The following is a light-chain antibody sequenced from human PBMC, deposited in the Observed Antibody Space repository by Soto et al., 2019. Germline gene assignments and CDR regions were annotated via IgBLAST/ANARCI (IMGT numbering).Light chain of an antibody. V-gene: IGKV3-15*01. CDR2: GAS. Sequence: EIVMTQSPATLSVSPGERATLSCRASQSVGRNLARYQQKPGQAPRLLIYGASTRATGIPARFSGSGSGTEFTLTISSLQSEDFAIYSCQQHNHWPPLTFGGGTKVEIK. CDR3: QQHNHWPPLT. CDR1: QSVGRN. J-gene: IGKJ4*01.